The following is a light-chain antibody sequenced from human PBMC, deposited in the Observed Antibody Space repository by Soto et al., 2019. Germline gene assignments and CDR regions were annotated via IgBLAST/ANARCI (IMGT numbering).Light chain of an antibody. Sequence: QSVLTQPPSASGTPGQRVTISCSGSSSNIGTNTVNWYQHLPGSAPKLLIYSNNQRPSGVPDRFSGSKSGTSASLVISGLQPDDEADYYCEAWDGSLNVVLFGGGTQLTVL. CDR2: SNN. CDR1: SSNIGTNT. V-gene: IGLV1-44*01. CDR3: EAWDGSLNVVL. J-gene: IGLJ2*01.